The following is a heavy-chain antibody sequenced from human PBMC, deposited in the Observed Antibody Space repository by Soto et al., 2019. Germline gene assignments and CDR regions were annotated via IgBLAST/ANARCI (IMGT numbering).Heavy chain of an antibody. CDR3: ARPLIDSWNLAHAFDF. D-gene: IGHD1-20*01. J-gene: IGHJ3*01. Sequence: QLQLQESGPGLVKPAETLSLKCAVSGGSVSSGNYFWGWIRQPPGKGLEWIGNIYDNGDNYYSPSIKSRVTVFAATAQNPVSLSLTPATAAGPAVYSCARPLIDSWNLAHAFDFWGQGTLVTVSA. CDR1: GGSVSSGNYF. CDR2: IYDNGDN. V-gene: IGHV4-39*01.